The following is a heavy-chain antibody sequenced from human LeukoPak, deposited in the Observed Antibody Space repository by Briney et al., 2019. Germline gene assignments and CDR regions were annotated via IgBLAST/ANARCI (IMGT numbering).Heavy chain of an antibody. CDR3: ARFRKNYYDSSGYYYYYYYMDV. V-gene: IGHV1-69*05. CDR1: GGTFSSYA. D-gene: IGHD3-22*01. J-gene: IGHJ6*03. CDR2: IIPIFGTA. Sequence: SVKVSCKASGGTFSSYAISWVRQAPGQGLEWMGRIIPIFGTANYAQKFQGRVTMTTDTSTSTAYMGLRSLRSDDTAVYYCARFRKNYYDSSGYYYYYYYMDVWGKGTTVTVSS.